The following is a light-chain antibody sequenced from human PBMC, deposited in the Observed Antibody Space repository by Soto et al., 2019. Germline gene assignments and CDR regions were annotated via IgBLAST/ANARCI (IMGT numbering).Light chain of an antibody. Sequence: AIQMTQSPSSLSASVGDRVTITCRASQGIRVDLGWYQVKPGKAPKLLIYTASNLQSGVPSRFSGSGSATDFSLTINSLPPEDFETYYCLHEYNYPLTFGGGTKVEIK. CDR3: LHEYNYPLT. V-gene: IGKV1-6*01. J-gene: IGKJ4*01. CDR2: TAS. CDR1: QGIRVD.